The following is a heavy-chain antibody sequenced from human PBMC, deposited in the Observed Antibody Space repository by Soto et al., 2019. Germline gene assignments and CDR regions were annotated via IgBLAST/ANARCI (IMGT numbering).Heavy chain of an antibody. Sequence: ASVKVSCKASGYTFTSYAMHWVRQAPGQRLEWMGWINAGNGNTKYSQKFQGRVTITRDTSASTAYMELSSLRSEDTAVYYCARDRSEYYDYVWGSYRYGPQDYWGQGTLVTVSS. D-gene: IGHD3-16*02. CDR2: INAGNGNT. CDR3: ARDRSEYYDYVWGSYRYGPQDY. V-gene: IGHV1-3*01. CDR1: GYTFTSYA. J-gene: IGHJ4*02.